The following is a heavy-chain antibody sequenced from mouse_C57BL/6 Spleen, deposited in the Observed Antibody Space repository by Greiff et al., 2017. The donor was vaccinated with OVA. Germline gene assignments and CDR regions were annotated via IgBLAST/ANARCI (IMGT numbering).Heavy chain of an antibody. CDR1: GYTFTDYY. CDR3: ARALTTTVVAYYYAMDY. J-gene: IGHJ4*01. V-gene: IGHV1-26*01. Sequence: VQLQQSGPELVKPGASVKISCKASGYTFTDYYMNWVKQSHGKSLEWIGDINPNNGGTSYNQKFKGKATLTVDKSSSTAYMELRSLTSEDSAVYYCARALTTTVVAYYYAMDYWGQGTSVTVSS. D-gene: IGHD1-1*01. CDR2: INPNNGGT.